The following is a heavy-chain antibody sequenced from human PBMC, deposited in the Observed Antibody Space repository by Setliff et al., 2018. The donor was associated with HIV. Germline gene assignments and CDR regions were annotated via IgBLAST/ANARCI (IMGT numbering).Heavy chain of an antibody. J-gene: IGHJ4*02. CDR3: VRRVSGSMLDW. CDR2: IYYSGNM. V-gene: IGHV4-39*01. D-gene: IGHD1-1*01. Sequence: PSETLSLTCTVSGDSITSGSYYWGWIRQPPGKGLEWIGTIYYSGNMNYNPSLKSRVTISIDTSKKFSPKLTSVTAADTAVYYCVRRVSGSMLDWWGQGTQVTVSS. CDR1: GDSITSGSYY.